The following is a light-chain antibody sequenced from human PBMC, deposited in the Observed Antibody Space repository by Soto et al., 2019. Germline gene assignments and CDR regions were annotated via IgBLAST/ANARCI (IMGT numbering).Light chain of an antibody. CDR1: TSNLGAGYD. Sequence: QSVLTQPPSVSGAPGQRVTLSCTGNTSNLGAGYDVHWYQQLPGAAPKLVIFGNRNRPSGVPERFSGSKSGTSASLAITGFQAEDEADYYCQAYDYTLTASVFGGGTKLTGL. CDR2: GNR. J-gene: IGLJ3*02. CDR3: QAYDYTLTASV. V-gene: IGLV1-40*01.